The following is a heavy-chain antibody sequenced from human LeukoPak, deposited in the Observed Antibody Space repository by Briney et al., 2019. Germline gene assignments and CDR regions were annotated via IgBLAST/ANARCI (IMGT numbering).Heavy chain of an antibody. CDR1: GGSISSGGYY. CDR2: IYYSGST. CDR3: ARVNVHWFDP. V-gene: IGHV4-31*03. J-gene: IGHJ5*02. D-gene: IGHD6-6*01. Sequence: SETLSLTCTVSGGSISSGGYYWSWIRQHPGKGLEWIGYIYYSGSTYYNPSLKSRVTISVDTSKNQFSLKPSSVTAADTAVYYCARVNVHWFDPWGQGTLVTVSS.